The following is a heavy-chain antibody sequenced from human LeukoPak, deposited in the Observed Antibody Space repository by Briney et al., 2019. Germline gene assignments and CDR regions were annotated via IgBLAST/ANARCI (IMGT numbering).Heavy chain of an antibody. CDR1: GYTFSNYG. V-gene: IGHV3-23*01. CDR2: IRGSGGGT. Sequence: GGSLRLSCAASGYTFSNYGMSWVRQAPGKGLEWVSVIRGSGGGTYYADSVKGRFTISRDNSKNTVYLQMNSLRAEDTAVYYCVKARMPHCGTDCLESWGQGTLVTVSS. J-gene: IGHJ4*02. D-gene: IGHD2-21*02. CDR3: VKARMPHCGTDCLES.